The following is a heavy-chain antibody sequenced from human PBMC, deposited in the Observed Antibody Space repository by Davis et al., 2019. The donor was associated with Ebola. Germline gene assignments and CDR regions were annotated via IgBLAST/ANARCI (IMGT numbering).Heavy chain of an antibody. V-gene: IGHV4-34*01. CDR3: ARVSRYYYYYGMDV. Sequence: GSLRLSCAVYGGSFSGYYWSWIRQPPGKGLEWIGEINHSGSTNYNPSLKSRVTISVDTSKNQFSLKLSSVTAADTAVYYCARVSRYYYYYGMDVWGQGTTVTVSS. J-gene: IGHJ6*02. CDR2: INHSGST. CDR1: GGSFSGYY.